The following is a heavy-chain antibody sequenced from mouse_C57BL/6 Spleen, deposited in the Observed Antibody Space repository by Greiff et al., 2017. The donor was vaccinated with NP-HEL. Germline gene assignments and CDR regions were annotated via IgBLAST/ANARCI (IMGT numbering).Heavy chain of an antibody. CDR2: ISSGSSTI. V-gene: IGHV5-17*01. CDR1: GFTFSDYG. D-gene: IGHD1-3*01. CDR3: ASNSRGYFDY. J-gene: IGHJ2*01. Sequence: EVKLVESGGGLVKPGGSLKLSCAASGFTFSDYGMHWVRQAPEKGLEWVAYISSGSSTIYYADTVKGRFTISRDNAKNTLFLQMTSLRSEDTAMYYCASNSRGYFDYRGQGTTLTVSS.